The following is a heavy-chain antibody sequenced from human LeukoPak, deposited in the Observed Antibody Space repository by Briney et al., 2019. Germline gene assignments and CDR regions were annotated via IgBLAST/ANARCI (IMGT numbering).Heavy chain of an antibody. CDR3: ARDLGQYYDTSDNWFDP. CDR1: GFTFSSYW. D-gene: IGHD3-22*01. CDR2: INSDGSST. J-gene: IGHJ5*02. V-gene: IGHV3-74*01. Sequence: GGSLRLSCAASGFTFSSYWMHWVRQAPGKGLVWVSRINSDGSSTSYADSVKGRFTISRDNAKNTLYLQMNSLRAEDTAVYYCARDLGQYYDTSDNWFDPWGQGTLVTVSS.